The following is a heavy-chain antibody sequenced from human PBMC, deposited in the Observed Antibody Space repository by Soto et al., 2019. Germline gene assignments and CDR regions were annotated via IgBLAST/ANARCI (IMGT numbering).Heavy chain of an antibody. CDR3: AKVDIVATTVFDY. J-gene: IGHJ4*02. CDR2: ISYDGSNK. V-gene: IGHV3-30*18. Sequence: GGSLRLSCAASGFTFSSYGMHWVRQAPGKGLEWVAVISYDGSNKYYADSVKGRFTISRDNSKNTLYLQMNSLRAEDTAVYYCAKVDIVATTVFDYWGQGTLVTVSS. D-gene: IGHD5-12*01. CDR1: GFTFSSYG.